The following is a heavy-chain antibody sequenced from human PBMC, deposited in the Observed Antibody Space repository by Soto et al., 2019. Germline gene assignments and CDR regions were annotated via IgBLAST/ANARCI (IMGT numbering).Heavy chain of an antibody. D-gene: IGHD5-18*01. CDR1: GFTFDDYA. CDR3: AKSHIQRYYMDV. V-gene: IGHV3-9*01. J-gene: IGHJ6*03. Sequence: DVQLVESGGGLVQPGRSLRLSCAASGFTFDDYAMHWVRQAPGKGLEWVSGISWNSGSIGYADSVKGRFTISRDNAKNSLYLQMNSLRAEDTALYYCAKSHIQRYYMDVWGKGTTVTVSS. CDR2: ISWNSGSI.